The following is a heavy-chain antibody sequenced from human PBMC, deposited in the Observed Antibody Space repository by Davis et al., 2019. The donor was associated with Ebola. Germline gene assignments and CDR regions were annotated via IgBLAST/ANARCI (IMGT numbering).Heavy chain of an antibody. CDR3: AKDYGDYAFDL. CDR2: ISYDGSNK. Sequence: GESLKISCAASGFTFSSYGMHWVRQAPGKGLEWVAVISYDGSNKYYADSVKGRFTISRDNSKNSLYLQMNSLRTEDTALYYCAKDYGDYAFDLWGRGTLVTVSS. J-gene: IGHJ2*01. D-gene: IGHD4-17*01. CDR1: GFTFSSYG. V-gene: IGHV3-30*18.